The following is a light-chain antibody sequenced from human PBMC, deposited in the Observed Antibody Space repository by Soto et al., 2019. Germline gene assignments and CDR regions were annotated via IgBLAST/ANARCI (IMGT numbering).Light chain of an antibody. CDR2: KVS. V-gene: IGKV2-30*01. CDR1: QRLEYSDGKNY. J-gene: IGKJ1*01. CDR3: MKGSYWTWT. Sequence: DAVLTQSPLSLPVTPGQPASISCRSSQRLEYSDGKNYLNWYQQRPGQSPRRLIYKVSKRDFGVPDRFSGSGSGTAFTLEISRVEAEDVGVYYCMKGSYWTWTFGQGTKVEIK.